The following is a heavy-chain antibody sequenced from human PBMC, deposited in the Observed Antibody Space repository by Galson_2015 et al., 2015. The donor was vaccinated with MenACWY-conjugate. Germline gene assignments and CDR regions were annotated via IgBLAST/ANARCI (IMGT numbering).Heavy chain of an antibody. J-gene: IGHJ4*02. D-gene: IGHD5-12*01. CDR1: GFTFRDDY. V-gene: IGHV3-11*06. CDR2: ISNSGSFT. Sequence: SLRLSCAASGFTFRDDYMSWLRQAPGKGLEWISYISNSGSFTNYADSVKGRFTISRDNAKKSLYLQMNSLRAEDTAVYYCVRVRGHRGYDYSDYWGQGTLVTVYS. CDR3: VRVRGHRGYDYSDY.